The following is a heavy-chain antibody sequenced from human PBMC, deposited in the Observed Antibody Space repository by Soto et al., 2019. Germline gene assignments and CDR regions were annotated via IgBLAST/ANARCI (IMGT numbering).Heavy chain of an antibody. CDR3: AKNRYCSSTSCYGAFDI. D-gene: IGHD2-2*01. Sequence: GGSLRLSCAASGFTFSSYAMSWVRQAPGKGLEWVSAISGSGGSTYYADSVTGRFTISRDNSKNTLYLQMNSLRAEDTAVYYFAKNRYCSSTSCYGAFDIWGQGTMVTVSS. CDR1: GFTFSSYA. V-gene: IGHV3-23*01. CDR2: ISGSGGST. J-gene: IGHJ3*02.